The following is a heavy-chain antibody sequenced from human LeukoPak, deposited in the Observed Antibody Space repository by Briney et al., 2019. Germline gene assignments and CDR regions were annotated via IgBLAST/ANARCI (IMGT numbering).Heavy chain of an antibody. J-gene: IGHJ4*02. V-gene: IGHV4-59*08. CDR2: IYYSGST. CDR3: ARPQKEWLLPFDY. CDR1: GVSISSYY. Sequence: PSETLSLTCTVSGVSISSYYWRWIRQPPGKGLVWIGYIYYSGSTNYNPTLKGRVNISVDTYKNQFSLKLSSVTAADTAVYYCARPQKEWLLPFDYWGQGTLVTVSS. D-gene: IGHD3-3*01.